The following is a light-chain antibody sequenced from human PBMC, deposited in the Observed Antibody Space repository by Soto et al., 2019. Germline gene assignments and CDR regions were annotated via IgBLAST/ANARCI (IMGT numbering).Light chain of an antibody. J-gene: IGKJ1*01. V-gene: IGKV3-15*01. CDR3: QHYSTWLWT. CDR2: GAS. CDR1: QSVSSK. Sequence: EIVMTQSPATLSVSPGERATLSCRASQSVSSKLAWYQQKPGQGPRLLIYGASTRATGIPARFSGSGSGTEFTLTISILQSEDFAVCYCQHYSTWLWTFGQGTKVEIK.